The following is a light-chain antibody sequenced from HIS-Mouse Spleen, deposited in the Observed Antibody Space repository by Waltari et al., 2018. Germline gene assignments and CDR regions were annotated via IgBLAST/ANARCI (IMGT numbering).Light chain of an antibody. V-gene: IGLV3-10*01. CDR2: EDS. J-gene: IGLJ2*01. CDR1: AFPKKY. CDR3: YSTDSSGNHRV. Sequence: SYELTQPPSVSVSPGQTARITCSGDAFPKKYAYWYQQKSGQAPVLVIYEDSKRPSGIPWRFSGSSSGTMATLTISGAQVEDEADYYCYSTDSSGNHRVFGGGTKLTVL.